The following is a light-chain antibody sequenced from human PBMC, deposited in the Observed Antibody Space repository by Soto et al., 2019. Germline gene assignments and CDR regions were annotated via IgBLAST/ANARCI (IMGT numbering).Light chain of an antibody. J-gene: IGLJ1*01. CDR3: SSYTTSSTYV. CDR1: SRDVGSYNL. Sequence: QSALTQPASVSGSPGQWITISCTGTSRDVGSYNLVSWYQLHPGKAPKLMIYEVSNRPSGISNRFSGSKSDNTASLTISGLQAADEADYYCSSYTTSSTYVFGTRTKV. V-gene: IGLV2-14*02. CDR2: EVS.